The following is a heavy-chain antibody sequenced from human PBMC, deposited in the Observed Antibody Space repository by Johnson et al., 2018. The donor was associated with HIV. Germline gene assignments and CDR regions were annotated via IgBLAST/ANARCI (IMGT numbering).Heavy chain of an antibody. Sequence: VQLVESGGGLLQPGGSLRLSCAASGFSLSDYDMHWVRQHIGKGLEWVSAIGTAGDTYYPGSVKGRFTISRDNSKNTLYLQMSSLRLEDTALYYCARARRAAAQRDAFDNCGQGTMVTVSS. V-gene: IGHV3-13*01. CDR2: IGTAGDT. D-gene: IGHD6-13*01. CDR3: ARARRAAAQRDAFDN. J-gene: IGHJ3*02. CDR1: GFSLSDYD.